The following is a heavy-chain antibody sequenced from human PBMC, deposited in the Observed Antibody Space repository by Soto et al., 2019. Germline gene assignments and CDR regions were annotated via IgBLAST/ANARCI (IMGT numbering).Heavy chain of an antibody. CDR3: ARARITMVRGVITNWFDP. Sequence: SLRLSCAASGFTFSSHGMHWVRQAPGKGLEWVAVISYDGSDKYYADSVKGRFTISRDNSNNTLYLQMDSLRAEDTAVYYCARARITMVRGVITNWFDPWGQGTRVTVSS. CDR1: GFTFSSHG. D-gene: IGHD3-10*01. J-gene: IGHJ5*02. CDR2: ISYDGSDK. V-gene: IGHV3-33*08.